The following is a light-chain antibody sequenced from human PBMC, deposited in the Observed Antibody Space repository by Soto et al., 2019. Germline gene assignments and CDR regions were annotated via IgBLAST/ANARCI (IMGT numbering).Light chain of an antibody. J-gene: IGLJ2*01. V-gene: IGLV2-8*01. CDR2: AVN. CDR3: SSYAGGNNIMV. Sequence: QSALTQPASVSESPGQSITISCTGANRSYNYVSWYQQEPGKAPKLMIYAVNKRPSGVPDRFSGSKSGNTASLTVSGLRAADEADYFCSSYAGGNNIMVFGGGTKLTVL. CDR1: NRSYNY.